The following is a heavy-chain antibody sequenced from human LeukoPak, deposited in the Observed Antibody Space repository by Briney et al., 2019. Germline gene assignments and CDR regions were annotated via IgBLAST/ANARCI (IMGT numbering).Heavy chain of an antibody. CDR1: GFTFSSYA. Sequence: PGGSLRLSCAASGFTFSSYAMSWVRQAPGKGLEWVSAISGSGGSTYYADSVKGRFTISRDNAKNSLYLQMNSLRAEDAAVYYCARDSGDGYVDWGQGTLVTVSS. J-gene: IGHJ4*02. CDR3: ARDSGDGYVD. CDR2: ISGSGGST. V-gene: IGHV3-23*01. D-gene: IGHD5-24*01.